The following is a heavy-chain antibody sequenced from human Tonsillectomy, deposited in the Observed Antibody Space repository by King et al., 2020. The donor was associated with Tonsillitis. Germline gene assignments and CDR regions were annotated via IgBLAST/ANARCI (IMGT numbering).Heavy chain of an antibody. V-gene: IGHV4-59*01. CDR1: GGFISTYY. CDR2: IYDSGST. D-gene: IGHD3-22*01. CDR3: ARRSYDRSGYYFDF. J-gene: IGHJ4*02. Sequence: QLQESGPGLVKPSETLSLICTVSGGFISTYYWSWIRQPPGKGLEWIGYIYDSGSTKYTPSLKRRVTISVDMSKNQFSLKLSSVTAADTAVYYCARRSYDRSGYYFDFRGQGTLVTVSS.